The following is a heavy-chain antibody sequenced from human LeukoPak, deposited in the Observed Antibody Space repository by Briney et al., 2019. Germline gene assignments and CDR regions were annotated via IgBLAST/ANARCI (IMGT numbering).Heavy chain of an antibody. Sequence: KPTETLSLTCTVSGGSISSSSDYWGWIRQPPGKGLEWIGSIYYSGSTYYNPSLKSRVTISVDTSKNQFSLKLSSVTAAETAVYYCARHRNEYDYGDYQVIDYWGQGTLVTVSS. CDR2: IYYSGST. CDR3: ARHRNEYDYGDYQVIDY. J-gene: IGHJ4*02. CDR1: GGSISSSSDY. V-gene: IGHV4-39*01. D-gene: IGHD4-17*01.